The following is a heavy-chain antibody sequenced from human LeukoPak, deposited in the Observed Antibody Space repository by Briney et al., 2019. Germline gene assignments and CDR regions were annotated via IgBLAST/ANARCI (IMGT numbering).Heavy chain of an antibody. J-gene: IGHJ4*02. Sequence: ASVKVSCKASGYTFTSYAMHWVRQAPGQRLEWMGWINAGNGNTKYSQKFQGRATITRDTSASTAYMELSGLRSEDTAVYYCARGMPHTAMVPFDYWGQGTLVTVSS. V-gene: IGHV1-3*01. CDR1: GYTFTSYA. CDR3: ARGMPHTAMVPFDY. D-gene: IGHD5-18*01. CDR2: INAGNGNT.